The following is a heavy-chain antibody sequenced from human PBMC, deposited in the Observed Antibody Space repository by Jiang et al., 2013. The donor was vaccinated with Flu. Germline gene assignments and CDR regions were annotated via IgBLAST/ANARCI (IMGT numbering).Heavy chain of an antibody. CDR1: GYSSTDYA. Sequence: SGAEVKKPGASVKVSCKASGYSSTDYAIHWVRQAPGQRLEWMGWINAGYGNTKYSQKFQDRVTFTRDTSASTVYMEMSSLTSEDTAVFYCACNYYGSAYFDSWGQGALVTVSP. V-gene: IGHV1-3*01. J-gene: IGHJ4*02. CDR3: ACNYYGSAYFDS. D-gene: IGHD3-10*01. CDR2: INAGYGNT.